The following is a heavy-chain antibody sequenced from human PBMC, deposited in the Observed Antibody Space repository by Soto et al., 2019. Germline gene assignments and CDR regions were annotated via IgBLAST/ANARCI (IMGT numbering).Heavy chain of an antibody. D-gene: IGHD5-18*01. Sequence: PGEYLKISCKGSGYSFTSYWISWVRQMPGKGLEWMGRIDPSDSYTNYSPSFQGHVTISADKSISTAYLQWSSLKASDTAMYYCARQAEDTAMVARDYWGQGTLVTVSS. CDR2: IDPSDSYT. V-gene: IGHV5-10-1*01. CDR3: ARQAEDTAMVARDY. CDR1: GYSFTSYW. J-gene: IGHJ4*02.